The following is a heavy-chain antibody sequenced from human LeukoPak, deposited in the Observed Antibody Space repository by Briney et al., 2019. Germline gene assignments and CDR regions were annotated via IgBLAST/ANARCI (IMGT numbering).Heavy chain of an antibody. D-gene: IGHD3-10*01. CDR1: GGSFSGYY. CDR3: ARVRITMVRGVIIKVLRGGMDV. CDR2: INHSGST. J-gene: IGHJ6*02. V-gene: IGHV4-34*01. Sequence: SETLPLTCAVYGGSFSGYYWSWIRQPPGKGLEWIGEINHSGSTNYNPSLKSRVTISVDTSKNQFSLKLSSVTAADTAVYYCARVRITMVRGVIIKVLRGGMDVWGQGTTVTVSS.